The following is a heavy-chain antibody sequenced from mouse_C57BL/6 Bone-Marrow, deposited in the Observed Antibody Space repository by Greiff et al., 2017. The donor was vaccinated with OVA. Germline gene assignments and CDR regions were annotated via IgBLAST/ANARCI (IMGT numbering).Heavy chain of an antibody. V-gene: IGHV3-6*01. CDR2: ISYDGSN. CDR1: GYSITSGYY. CDR3: ARGPYYGPLRGAMDY. Sequence: EVQLQESGPGLVKPSQSLSLTCSVTGYSITSGYYWNWIRQFPGNKLEWMGYISYDGSNNYNPSLKNRISITRDTSKNQFFLKLNSVTTEDTATYYCARGPYYGPLRGAMDYWGQGTSVTVSS. J-gene: IGHJ4*01. D-gene: IGHD2-10*01.